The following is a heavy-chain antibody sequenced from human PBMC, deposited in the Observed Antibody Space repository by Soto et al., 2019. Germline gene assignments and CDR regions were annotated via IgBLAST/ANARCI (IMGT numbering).Heavy chain of an antibody. Sequence: SVKVSCKASGYTFTDHYIHWVRQAPGQGLEWMGGIIPIFGTANYAQKFQGRVTITADESTSTAYMELSSLRSEDTAVYYCARESYSSSSGWFDPWGQGTLVTVSS. CDR2: IIPIFGTA. J-gene: IGHJ5*02. D-gene: IGHD6-6*01. V-gene: IGHV1-69*13. CDR1: GYTFTDHY. CDR3: ARESYSSSSGWFDP.